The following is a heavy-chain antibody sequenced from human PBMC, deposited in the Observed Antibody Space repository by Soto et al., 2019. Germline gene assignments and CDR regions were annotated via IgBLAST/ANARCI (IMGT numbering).Heavy chain of an antibody. CDR3: ARDGRAMNDY. J-gene: IGHJ4*02. V-gene: IGHV3-64*01. D-gene: IGHD5-18*01. CDR2: ISSNGGTT. CDR1: GFTFSTYA. Sequence: EVQLVESGGGLVQPGGSLRLSCAASGFTFSTYAMRWVRQAPGKGLEFVSSISSNGGTTNYAYSVKGRFTISRDNSRDTLYLQRGSLRPEDMAVYYCARDGRAMNDYWGQGTLVPVSS.